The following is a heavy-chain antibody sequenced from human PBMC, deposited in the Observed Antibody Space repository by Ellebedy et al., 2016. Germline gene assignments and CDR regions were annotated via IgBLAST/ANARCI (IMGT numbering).Heavy chain of an antibody. CDR3: ARARGSYYYDSSGYYGY. J-gene: IGHJ4*02. CDR1: GGSFSGYY. CDR2: INHSGST. V-gene: IGHV4-34*01. Sequence: SETLSLTCAVYGGSFSGYYWSWIRQPPGKGLEWIGEINHSGSTNYNPSLKSRVTISVDTSKNQFSLKLSSVTAADTAVYYCARARGSYYYDSSGYYGYWGQGTLVTVSS. D-gene: IGHD3-22*01.